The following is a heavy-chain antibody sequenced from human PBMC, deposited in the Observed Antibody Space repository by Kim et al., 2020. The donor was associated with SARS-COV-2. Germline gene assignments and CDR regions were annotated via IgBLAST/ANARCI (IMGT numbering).Heavy chain of an antibody. Sequence: SETLSLTCTVSGGSISSSSYYWGWIRQPPGKGLEWIGSIYYSGSTYYNPSLKSRVTISVDTSKNQFSLKLSSVTAADTAVYYCARHDAAHLCSSTSCYEVPGWFDPWGQGTLVTVSS. CDR3: ARHDAAHLCSSTSCYEVPGWFDP. J-gene: IGHJ5*02. CDR1: GGSISSSSYY. CDR2: IYYSGST. D-gene: IGHD2-2*01. V-gene: IGHV4-39*01.